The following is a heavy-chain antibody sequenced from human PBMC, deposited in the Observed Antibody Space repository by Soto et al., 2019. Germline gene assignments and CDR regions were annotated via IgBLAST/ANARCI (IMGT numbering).Heavy chain of an antibody. J-gene: IGHJ6*03. Sequence: GASVKLSCKASGYTFTIYDINWVRQATGQGLEWMGWMNPNSGNTGYAQKFQGRVTMTRNTSISTAYMELSSLRSEDTAVYYCASSNVDIVASDYYYYMDVWGKGTTVTVSS. D-gene: IGHD5-12*01. CDR2: MNPNSGNT. CDR1: GYTFTIYD. V-gene: IGHV1-8*01. CDR3: ASSNVDIVASDYYYYMDV.